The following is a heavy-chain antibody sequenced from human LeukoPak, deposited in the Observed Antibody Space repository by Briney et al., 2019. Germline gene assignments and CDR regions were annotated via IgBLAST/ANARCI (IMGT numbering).Heavy chain of an antibody. CDR3: ARIPSGWHFDY. CDR1: GFTFSSYE. Sequence: GGSLRLSCAASGFTFSSYEMNWVRQAPGKGLEWVSYISSSGSTIYYAASVKGRFTISRDNAKNSLYLQMNSLRAEDTAVYYCARIPSGWHFDYWGQGTLVTASS. J-gene: IGHJ4*02. CDR2: ISSSGSTI. D-gene: IGHD6-19*01. V-gene: IGHV3-48*03.